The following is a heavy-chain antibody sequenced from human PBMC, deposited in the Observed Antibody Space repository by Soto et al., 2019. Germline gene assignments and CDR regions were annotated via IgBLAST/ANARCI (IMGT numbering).Heavy chain of an antibody. Sequence: EVQLLASGGGWLQPGGSLRLSCAASGFTFSSYAMNWVRQAPGMGLEWVSGITGSGAGSYYSDSVKGRFTISRDNSKNMLYLQMNSLRADDTDIYYCAKASRNSWPNDWFDPWGQGTLVTVSS. D-gene: IGHD4-4*01. CDR2: ITGSGAGS. J-gene: IGHJ5*02. CDR3: AKASRNSWPNDWFDP. CDR1: GFTFSSYA. V-gene: IGHV3-23*01.